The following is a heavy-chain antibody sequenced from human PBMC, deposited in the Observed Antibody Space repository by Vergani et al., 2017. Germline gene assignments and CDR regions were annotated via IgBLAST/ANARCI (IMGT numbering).Heavy chain of an antibody. CDR1: GGTFSSYA. V-gene: IGHV1-69*01. J-gene: IGHJ4*02. D-gene: IGHD3-3*01. CDR3: TTDLDQGYYDFWSGYGHY. CDR2: IIPIFGTA. Sequence: QVQLVQSGAEVKKPGSSVKVSCKASGGTFSSYAISWVRQAPGQGLEWMGGIIPIFGTANYAQKFQGRVTITADESTSTAYMELSSLRSEDTAVYYCTTDLDQGYYDFWSGYGHYWGQGTLVTVSS.